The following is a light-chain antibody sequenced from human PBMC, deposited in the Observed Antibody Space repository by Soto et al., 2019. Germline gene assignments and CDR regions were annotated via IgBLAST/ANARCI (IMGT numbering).Light chain of an antibody. CDR2: RNN. CDR1: SSNIGSNY. J-gene: IGLJ1*01. CDR3: SSYTSSSTPRV. V-gene: IGLV1-47*01. Sequence: QSVLTQPPSASGTPGQRVTISCSGSSSNIGSNYVYWYQQLPGTAPKLLIYRNNQRPSGVPDRFSGSKSGTSASLAISGLRSEDEADYYCSSYTSSSTPRVFGTGTKVTVL.